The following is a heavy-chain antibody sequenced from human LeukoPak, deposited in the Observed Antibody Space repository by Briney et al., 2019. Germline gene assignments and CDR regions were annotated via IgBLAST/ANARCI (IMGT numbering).Heavy chain of an antibody. CDR1: GGSISSYY. Sequence: SETLSLTCTVSGGSISSYYWSWIRQPAGKGLEWIGRIYTSGSTNYNPSLKSRVTMSVDTSKNQFSLNLSSVTAADTAVYYCARDQALGYGWPTVLAIDIWGQGTMVTVSS. V-gene: IGHV4-4*07. CDR2: IYTSGST. D-gene: IGHD6-19*01. J-gene: IGHJ3*02. CDR3: ARDQALGYGWPTVLAIDI.